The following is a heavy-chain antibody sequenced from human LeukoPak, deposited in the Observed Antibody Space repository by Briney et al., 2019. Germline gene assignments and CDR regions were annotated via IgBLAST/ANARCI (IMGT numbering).Heavy chain of an antibody. CDR1: GYTFTVYY. V-gene: IGHV1-2*02. Sequence: ASVTVSCKASGYTFTVYYMHWVRQAPGQGLEWMGWINPNSGGTNYAQKFQGRVTMTRDTSISTAYMELSRLRSDDTAVYYCARLDIVVSFWFDPWGQGTLVTVSS. J-gene: IGHJ5*02. CDR3: ARLDIVVSFWFDP. D-gene: IGHD2-2*01. CDR2: INPNSGGT.